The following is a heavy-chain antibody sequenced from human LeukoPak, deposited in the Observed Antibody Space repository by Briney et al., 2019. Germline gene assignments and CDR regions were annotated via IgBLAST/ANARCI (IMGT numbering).Heavy chain of an antibody. CDR1: GGSIGDYY. J-gene: IGHJ4*02. V-gene: IGHV4-59*01. D-gene: IGHD2-15*01. Sequence: PSETLSLTCTVSGGSIGDYYWSWIRQPPGKGLEWIGYSRNTNYSPSLQSRVTISADTSKTQVYLKLRSVTAADTAVYYCVRDLWGAGGTQYWGQGILVTVSS. CDR2: YSRNT. CDR3: VRDLWGAGGTQY.